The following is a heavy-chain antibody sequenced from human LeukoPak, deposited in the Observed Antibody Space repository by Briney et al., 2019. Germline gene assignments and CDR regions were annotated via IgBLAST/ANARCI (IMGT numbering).Heavy chain of an antibody. J-gene: IGHJ6*03. CDR1: GGSISSYY. CDR2: INHSGST. CDR3: ARIKYYYYYMDV. Sequence: SETLSLTCTVSGGSISSYYWSWIRQPPGKGLEWIGEINHSGSTNYNPSLKSRVTISVDTSKNQFSLKLSSVTAADTAVYYCARIKYYYYYMDVWGKGTTVTVSS. V-gene: IGHV4-34*01.